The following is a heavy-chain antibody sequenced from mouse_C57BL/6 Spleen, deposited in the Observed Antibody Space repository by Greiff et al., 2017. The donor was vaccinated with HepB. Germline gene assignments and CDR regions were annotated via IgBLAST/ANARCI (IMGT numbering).Heavy chain of an antibody. J-gene: IGHJ1*03. CDR1: GFTFSSYG. V-gene: IGHV5-6*01. CDR3: ARQEDYGSSYWYFDV. D-gene: IGHD1-1*01. Sequence: EVMLVESGGDLVKPGGSLKLSCAASGFTFSSYGMSWVRQTPDKRLEWVATISSGGSYTYYPDSVKGRFTISRDNAKNTLYLQMSSLKSEDTAMYYCARQEDYGSSYWYFDVWGTGTTVTVSS. CDR2: ISSGGSYT.